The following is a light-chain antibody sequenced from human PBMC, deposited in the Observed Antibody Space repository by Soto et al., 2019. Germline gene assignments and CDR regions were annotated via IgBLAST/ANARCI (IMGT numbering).Light chain of an antibody. CDR3: QQYNDWPLT. CDR1: HIVTSN. J-gene: IGKJ5*01. V-gene: IGKV3D-15*01. Sequence: EIVSTQSPGTMSLSPVARHTLSCKSSHIVTSNYLAWYQQKPGQAPRLLFFGASIRATGIPDRFSGSGSGTEFTLTISSLQSEDFALYYCQQYNDWPLTFGQGTRLDIK. CDR2: GAS.